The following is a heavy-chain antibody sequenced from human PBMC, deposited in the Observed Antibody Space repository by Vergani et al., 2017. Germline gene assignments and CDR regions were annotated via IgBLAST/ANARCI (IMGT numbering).Heavy chain of an antibody. CDR1: GGSFSGYY. CDR2: INHSGST. Sequence: QVQLQESGPGLVKPSETLSLTCAVYGGSFSGYYWSWIRQPPGKGLEWIGEINHSGSTNYNPSLKSRVTISVDTSKNQFSLKLSSVTAADTAVYYCAREGYCTNGVCPPYGMDFWGQGTTVTVSS. V-gene: IGHV4-34*01. CDR3: AREGYCTNGVCPPYGMDF. D-gene: IGHD2-8*01. J-gene: IGHJ6*02.